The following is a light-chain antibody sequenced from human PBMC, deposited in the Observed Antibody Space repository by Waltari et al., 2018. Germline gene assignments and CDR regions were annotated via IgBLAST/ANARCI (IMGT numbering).Light chain of an antibody. CDR3: QQYYSNPAT. J-gene: IGKJ1*01. CDR1: QGISSY. V-gene: IGKV1-8*01. CDR2: AAS. Sequence: AIRITQSPSSLSASTGHRVTITCRASQGISSYLDWYQQKPGKAPKVLIYAASTLQSGVPSRFSGSGSGTDFTLTISCLQSEDFAIYYCQQYYSNPATFGQGTKVEIK.